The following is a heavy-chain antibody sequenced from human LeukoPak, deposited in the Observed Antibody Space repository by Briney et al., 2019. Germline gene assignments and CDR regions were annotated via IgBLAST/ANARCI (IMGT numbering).Heavy chain of an antibody. J-gene: IGHJ4*02. D-gene: IGHD6-6*01. CDR1: GDSISSYY. CDR2: IYTCGGT. V-gene: IGHV4-4*09. Sequence: KPSETLSLTCTVSGDSISSYYWSWIRQPPGKGLEWIGYIYTCGGTNYIPSLKGRVTISIDTSKNQFSLELSSVTAADSAVYYCARLTRLSTSPDRYYLDYWGQGTLVTVSS. CDR3: ARLTRLSTSPDRYYLDY.